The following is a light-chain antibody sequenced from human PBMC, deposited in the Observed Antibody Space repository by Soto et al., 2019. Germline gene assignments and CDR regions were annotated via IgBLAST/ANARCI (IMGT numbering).Light chain of an antibody. V-gene: IGLV4-69*01. CDR1: SGHISYA. J-gene: IGLJ2*01. CDR2: LNNDGSH. CDR3: QTWGTGCQV. Sequence: QSVLTQPPSASASLGASVKITCTRSSGHISYAIAWHQKQQVKGPRYLMDLNNDGSHTKGDAIPDRFSGSSSGAERYLIIPRLQSEDEAYYYWQTWGTGCQVFGGGTKLTVL.